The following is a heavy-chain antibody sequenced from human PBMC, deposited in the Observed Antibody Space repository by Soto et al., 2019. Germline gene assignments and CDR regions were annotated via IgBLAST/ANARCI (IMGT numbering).Heavy chain of an antibody. Sequence: TSETLSLTCTVSGGSISSYYWSWIRQPPGKGLEWIGYIYYSGSTNYNPSLKSRVTISVDTSKNQFSLKLSSVTAADTAVYFCAGRRIVVVPAAIDLRGQGTLVTVSS. CDR3: AGRRIVVVPAAIDL. CDR1: GGSISSYY. V-gene: IGHV4-59*01. CDR2: IYYSGST. D-gene: IGHD2-2*01. J-gene: IGHJ5*02.